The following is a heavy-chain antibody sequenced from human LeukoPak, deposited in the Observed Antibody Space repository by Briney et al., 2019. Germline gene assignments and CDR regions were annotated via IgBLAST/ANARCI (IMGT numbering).Heavy chain of an antibody. CDR3: ARVVVPAAIVY. CDR2: IYKGRST. CDR1: GDSINMIVNY. Sequence: PSETLSLTCSVSGDSINMIVNYWSWIRHSPGRGPGWIGYIYKGRSTSYTPSLKNRVTISVDTSKKQFSLILESVTAADTAVYYCARVVVPAAIVYWGQGIPVTVSS. D-gene: IGHD2-15*01. V-gene: IGHV4-31*03. J-gene: IGHJ4*02.